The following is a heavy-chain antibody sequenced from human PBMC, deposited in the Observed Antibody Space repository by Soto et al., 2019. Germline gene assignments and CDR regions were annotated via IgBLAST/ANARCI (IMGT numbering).Heavy chain of an antibody. CDR3: AKGSGSYPFDY. J-gene: IGHJ4*02. D-gene: IGHD1-26*01. V-gene: IGHV3-23*01. CDR1: GFTFSSYA. CDR2: ISVSGGST. Sequence: SIRLSCAASGFTFSSYAVSLVRQAPGKGLEWVSAISVSGGSTYYADSVKGRFTISRDNSKNTLSLQMNSLRAEDTAVYYCAKGSGSYPFDYWGQGTLVTVSS.